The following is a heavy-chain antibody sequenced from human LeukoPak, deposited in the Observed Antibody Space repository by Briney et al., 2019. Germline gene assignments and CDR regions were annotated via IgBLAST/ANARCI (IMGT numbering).Heavy chain of an antibody. CDR2: INPSGGGT. V-gene: IGHV1-46*02. Sequence: ASVKVSCKASGYTFNNYYMYWVRQAPGQGLEWMGMINPSGGGTSYAQKFQGRVTITADESTSTAYMELSSLRSEDTAVYYCASPSSAILEWSAYYYYGMDVWGQGTTVTVSS. CDR3: ASPSSAILEWSAYYYYGMDV. CDR1: GYTFNNYY. J-gene: IGHJ6*02. D-gene: IGHD3-3*01.